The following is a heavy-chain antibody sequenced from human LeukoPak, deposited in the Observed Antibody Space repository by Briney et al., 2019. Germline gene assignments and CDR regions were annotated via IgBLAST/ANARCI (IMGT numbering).Heavy chain of an antibody. CDR3: AKDDAWVRYQD. Sequence: PGGSLRLSCTASGFTFSGHWIHWVRQPPGMGLVWVSRINERGTDSMYAESVKGRFTISRDNAKNTVYLQMNSLRAEDTAVYYCAKDDAWVRYQDWGQGTLVTVSS. V-gene: IGHV3-74*03. D-gene: IGHD5-12*01. J-gene: IGHJ4*02. CDR1: GFTFSGHW. CDR2: INERGTDS.